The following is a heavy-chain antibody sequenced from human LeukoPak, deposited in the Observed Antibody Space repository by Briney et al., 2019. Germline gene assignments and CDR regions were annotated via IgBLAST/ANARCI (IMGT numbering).Heavy chain of an antibody. CDR2: ISGTGSNT. CDR1: GFTLSGYA. CDR3: AKLDYYDSGYRWFDP. D-gene: IGHD3-10*01. V-gene: IGHV3-23*01. Sequence: GGSLRLSCAASGFTLSGYAMTWVRQAPEKGLEWVSTISGTGSNTYYADSVKGRFTISRDNSKNTVYLQMNSLRADDTAVYYCAKLDYYDSGYRWFDPWGQGTLVTVSS. J-gene: IGHJ5*02.